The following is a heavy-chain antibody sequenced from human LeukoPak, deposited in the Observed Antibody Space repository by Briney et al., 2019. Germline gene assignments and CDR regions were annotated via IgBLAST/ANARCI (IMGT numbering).Heavy chain of an antibody. J-gene: IGHJ6*03. Sequence: SETLSLTCTVSGGSISSSSYYWGWIRQPPGKGLEWIGSIYTSGSTNYNPSLKSRVTMSVDTSKNQFSLKLSSVTAADTAVYYCARGPRVATILGYYYMDVWGKGTTVTISS. CDR2: IYTSGST. V-gene: IGHV4-39*07. D-gene: IGHD5-12*01. CDR3: ARGPRVATILGYYYMDV. CDR1: GGSISSSSYY.